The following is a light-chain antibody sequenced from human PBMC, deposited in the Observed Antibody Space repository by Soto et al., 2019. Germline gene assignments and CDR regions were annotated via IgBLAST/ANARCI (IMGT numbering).Light chain of an antibody. V-gene: IGKV1-5*03. J-gene: IGKJ1*01. CDR1: QSINTW. CDR3: QQYNSYPWT. CDR2: KAS. Sequence: DIQMTQSPSTLSASIGDRVTITCRASQSINTWLAWYQQKPGKAPKLLIYKASSLESGVPSRFSGSGSGTEITLTISSLQPDDFATYYCQQYNSYPWTFGQGTKVEIE.